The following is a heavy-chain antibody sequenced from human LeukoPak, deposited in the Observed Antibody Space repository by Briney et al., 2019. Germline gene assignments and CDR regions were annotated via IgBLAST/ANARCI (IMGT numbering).Heavy chain of an antibody. CDR3: AKGVFGVNRAFDY. CDR2: ISESGSGT. V-gene: IGHV3-23*01. D-gene: IGHD3-3*01. J-gene: IGHJ4*02. CDR1: GFTFNTCA. Sequence: PGGSLRLSCEASGFTFNTCAMSWVRQAPGKGLEWVSAISESGSGTYYADSVKGRFTISRDNSKNTLSLQMNSLRVDDTALYYCAKGVFGVNRAFDYWGQRTLVTVSS.